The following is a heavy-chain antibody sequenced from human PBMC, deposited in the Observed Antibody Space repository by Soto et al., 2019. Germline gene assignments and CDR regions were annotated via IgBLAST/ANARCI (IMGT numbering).Heavy chain of an antibody. D-gene: IGHD2-2*01. CDR1: GYTFTSYG. CDR2: INADIGNT. Sequence: EASVKVSCKASGYTFTSYGISWVRQAPGQRLEWMGWINADIGNTKYSPKFQGRVTITRDTSASTAYMELSSLRFEDTAVYYCAREYCSSSSCYSWFDPWGQGTLVTVSS. V-gene: IGHV1-3*01. J-gene: IGHJ5*02. CDR3: AREYCSSSSCYSWFDP.